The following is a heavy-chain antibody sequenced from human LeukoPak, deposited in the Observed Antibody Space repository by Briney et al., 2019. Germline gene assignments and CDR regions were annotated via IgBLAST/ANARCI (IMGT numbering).Heavy chain of an antibody. V-gene: IGHV3-23*01. J-gene: IGHJ2*01. D-gene: IGHD4-17*01. Sequence: GGSLRLSCAASGFTFSSYAMSWVRQAPGKGLEWVSGISGSDGSTNYADSVKGRFTISRDNSKNTLYLQMNSLRAEDTAVYYCARVDYGAKGYFDLWGRGTLVTVSS. CDR1: GFTFSSYA. CDR3: ARVDYGAKGYFDL. CDR2: ISGSDGST.